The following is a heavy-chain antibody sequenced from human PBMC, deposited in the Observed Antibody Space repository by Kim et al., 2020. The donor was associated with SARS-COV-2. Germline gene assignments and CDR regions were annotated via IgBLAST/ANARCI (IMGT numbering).Heavy chain of an antibody. Sequence: IYSADSVKGRFTISRDNAKNSLYLQMNSLRAEDTAVYYCAKTVVRGVFDYWGQGTLVTVSS. J-gene: IGHJ4*02. D-gene: IGHD3-10*01. V-gene: IGHV3-21*01. CDR2: I. CDR3: AKTVVRGVFDY.